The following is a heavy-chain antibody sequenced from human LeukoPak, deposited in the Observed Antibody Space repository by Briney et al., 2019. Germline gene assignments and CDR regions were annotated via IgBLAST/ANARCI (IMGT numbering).Heavy chain of an antibody. CDR1: GGSISSGDYY. CDR3: ARAIASSGSRLFDY. Sequence: TSQTLPLTCTVSGGSISSGDYYWSWIRQPPGKGLEWIGYIYYSGSTYYNPSLKSRVTISLDTSKNQFSLRLTSVTAADTAVYYCARAIASSGSRLFDYWGQGTLVTVPS. J-gene: IGHJ4*02. CDR2: IYYSGST. D-gene: IGHD3-10*01. V-gene: IGHV4-30-4*01.